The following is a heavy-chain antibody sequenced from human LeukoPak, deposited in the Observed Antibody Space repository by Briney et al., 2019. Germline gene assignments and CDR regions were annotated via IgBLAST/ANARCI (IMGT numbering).Heavy chain of an antibody. CDR3: ARSHPSGSYRKPFDY. V-gene: IGHV1-46*01. J-gene: IGHJ4*02. CDR2: INPSGGST. D-gene: IGHD3-10*01. CDR1: GYTFTSYY. Sequence: GASVKVSCKASGYTFTSYYMHWVRQAPGQGLEWMGIINPSGGSTSYAQKFQGRVTMTRDTSTSTVYMELSSLRSEDTAVYYCARSHPSGSYRKPFDYWGQGTLVTVSS.